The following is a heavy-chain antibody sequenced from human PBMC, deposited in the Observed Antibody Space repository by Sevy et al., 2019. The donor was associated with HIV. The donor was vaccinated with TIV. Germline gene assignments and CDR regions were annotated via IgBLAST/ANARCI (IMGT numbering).Heavy chain of an antibody. CDR1: EVTFSNYA. D-gene: IGHD3-22*01. Sequence: GGSLILSCAASEVTFSNYAMSWVRQAPGKGLEWVSSISGSGGETFYADSVKGRFTISRDKSKNTLYLQMNSLRVEDTAVYYCAKDMILVVGEALDIWGQGTMVTVSS. CDR3: AKDMILVVGEALDI. V-gene: IGHV3-23*01. J-gene: IGHJ3*02. CDR2: ISGSGGET.